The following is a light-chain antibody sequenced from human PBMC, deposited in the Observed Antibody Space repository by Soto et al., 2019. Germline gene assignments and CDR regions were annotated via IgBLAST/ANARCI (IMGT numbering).Light chain of an antibody. V-gene: IGKV1-5*01. CDR3: QHYETYPIT. CDR2: DAS. J-gene: IGKJ5*01. CDR1: QSISNW. Sequence: DIRMTQSPSTLSASVGDRVTITCRASQSISNWLAWYQQKPGKPPKLLIYDASSLESGVPSRFSGSAFGTEFTLTISSLQPDDFATYYCQHYETYPITFGQGTRLEI.